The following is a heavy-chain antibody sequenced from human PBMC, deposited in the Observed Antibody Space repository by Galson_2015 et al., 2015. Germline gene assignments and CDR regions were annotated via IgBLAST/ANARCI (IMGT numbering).Heavy chain of an antibody. J-gene: IGHJ4*02. D-gene: IGHD1-26*01. CDR1: GFTFSGYA. CDR3: AKGREWELPLDY. V-gene: IGHV3-23*01. CDR2: ISKSGRDT. Sequence: SLRLSCAAPGFTFSGYAMSWVRQAPGKGLEWVSAISKSGRDTYYADSVKGRFTISRDNSKNTLYLQMNSLRAEDTAVYYCAKGREWELPLDYWGQGALVTVSS.